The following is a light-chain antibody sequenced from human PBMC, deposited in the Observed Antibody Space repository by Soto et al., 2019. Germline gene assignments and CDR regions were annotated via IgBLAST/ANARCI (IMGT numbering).Light chain of an antibody. CDR2: RAS. CDR3: LQYHNLWA. Sequence: ILMTQSPATVSVSPGESATLSCRASQNIYYNVAWYQHRPGQAPRLLIYRASTRAPGVPARFSGSGSGTESPLTSSLLQAEDFTVYSCLQYHNLWAFGQGTKVEI. V-gene: IGKV3-15*01. CDR1: QNIYYN. J-gene: IGKJ1*01.